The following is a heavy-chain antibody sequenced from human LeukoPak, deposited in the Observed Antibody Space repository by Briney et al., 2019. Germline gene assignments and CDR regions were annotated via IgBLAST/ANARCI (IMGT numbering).Heavy chain of an antibody. CDR1: GFTFSIYA. CDR2: ISGSGGST. V-gene: IGHV3-23*01. D-gene: IGHD6-13*01. J-gene: IGHJ1*01. CDR3: AKEMAAAGTPEYFQH. Sequence: PGGSLRLSCAASGFTFSIYAMSWVRQAPGKGLEWVSSISGSGGSTYYTDPVKGRFTISRDNSKNTLYLQMNSLRAEDTAVYYCAKEMAAAGTPEYFQHWGQGTLVTVSS.